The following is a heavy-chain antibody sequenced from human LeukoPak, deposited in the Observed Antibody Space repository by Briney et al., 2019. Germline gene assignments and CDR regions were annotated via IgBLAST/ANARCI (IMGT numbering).Heavy chain of an antibody. D-gene: IGHD2-8*01. J-gene: IGHJ4*02. V-gene: IGHV5-51*01. Sequence: GESLKISCKGSGYSFISYWIVWVRQMPGKGLGWMGIIYPGDSDTRYSPSFQGQVTISADKSISTAYLQWSSLKASDTAMYYCARHARYCSNRVCYVDYWGQGTLVTVSS. CDR2: IYPGDSDT. CDR3: ARHARYCSNRVCYVDY. CDR1: GYSFISYW.